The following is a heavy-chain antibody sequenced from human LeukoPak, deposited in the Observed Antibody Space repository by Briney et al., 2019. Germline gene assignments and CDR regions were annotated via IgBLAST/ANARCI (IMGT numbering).Heavy chain of an antibody. CDR1: GFTFSTYF. CDR2: IASDGSRT. J-gene: IGHJ3*02. Sequence: GRSLRLSCAASGFTFSTYFMHWVRQAPGKGLEWVADIASDGSRTFYVESVKGRFTISRDNSKNTLYLQMNSLRAEDTAVYFCARERQDTILHSGAFDIWGQGTMVTVSS. CDR3: ARERQDTILHSGAFDI. V-gene: IGHV3-30-3*01. D-gene: IGHD2-21*01.